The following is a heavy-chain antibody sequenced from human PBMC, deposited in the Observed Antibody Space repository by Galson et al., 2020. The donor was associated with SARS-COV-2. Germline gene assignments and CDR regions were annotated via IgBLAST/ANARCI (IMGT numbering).Heavy chain of an antibody. D-gene: IGHD3-16*02. Sequence: SETLSLTCTVSGGSISSGGYYWSWIRQHPGKGLEWIGYIYNSGTSYYNPSLKSRVSISIDTSENQFSLKLSSVTAADTAVYYCARDRKSMITFGGVIVDAFDLWCQGTLVTVSP. CDR2: IYNSGTS. J-gene: IGHJ3*01. CDR3: ARDRKSMITFGGVIVDAFDL. V-gene: IGHV4-31*03. CDR1: GGSISSGGYY.